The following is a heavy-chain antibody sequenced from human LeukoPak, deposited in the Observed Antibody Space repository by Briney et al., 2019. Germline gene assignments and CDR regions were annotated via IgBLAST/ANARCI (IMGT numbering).Heavy chain of an antibody. Sequence: PSETLSLTCTVSGGSMSSYYWSWIRQPPGKGLEWIAYMYYGGNTDYNPSLKSRVTISIDTSNNQFSLKPSSVTAADTAMYYCARHETGGSYPLKYWGQGLLVTVSS. V-gene: IGHV4-59*08. CDR3: ARHETGGSYPLKY. CDR1: GGSMSSYY. J-gene: IGHJ4*02. CDR2: MYYGGNT. D-gene: IGHD1-26*01.